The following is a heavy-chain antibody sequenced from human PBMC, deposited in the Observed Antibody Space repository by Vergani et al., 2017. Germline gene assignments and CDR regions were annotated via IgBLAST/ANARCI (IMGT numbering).Heavy chain of an antibody. D-gene: IGHD2-15*01. Sequence: EVQLVESGGGLVQPGGSLRLSCAASGLTFSSYWMHWVRQAPGKGLVWVSRINSDGSSTSYADSVKGRFTISRDNAKNTLYLQMNSLRAEDTAVYYCARAFGGYCSGGSCYYFDYWGQGTLVTVSS. V-gene: IGHV3-74*01. J-gene: IGHJ4*02. CDR3: ARAFGGYCSGGSCYYFDY. CDR1: GLTFSSYW. CDR2: INSDGSST.